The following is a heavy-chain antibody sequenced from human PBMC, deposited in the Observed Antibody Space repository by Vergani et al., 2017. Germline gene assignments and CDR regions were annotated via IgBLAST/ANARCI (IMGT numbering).Heavy chain of an antibody. CDR2: ISGSGGST. CDR3: AKDRFPDTAGGFGMDV. Sequence: EVQLLESGGGLVQPGGSLRLSCAASGFTFSSYAMSWVRQAPGKGLEWVSAISGSGGSTYYADSVKGRFTISRDNSKNTLYLQMNILRAEDTAVYYCAKDRFPDTAGGFGMDVWGQGTTVTVSS. CDR1: GFTFSSYA. J-gene: IGHJ6*02. D-gene: IGHD5-18*01. V-gene: IGHV3-23*01.